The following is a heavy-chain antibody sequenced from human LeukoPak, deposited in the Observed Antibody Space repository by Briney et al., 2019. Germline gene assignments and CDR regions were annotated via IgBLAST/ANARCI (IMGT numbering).Heavy chain of an antibody. J-gene: IGHJ4*02. Sequence: GGSLRLSCAASGFTVSSNYMSWVRQAPGKGLEWVSVIYSGGSTYYADSVKGRFTISRDNSKNTLYLRMNSLRAEDTAVYYCAREESGDYVWGSYRPLGYWGQGTLVTVSS. CDR2: IYSGGST. D-gene: IGHD3-16*02. CDR3: AREESGDYVWGSYRPLGY. V-gene: IGHV3-66*01. CDR1: GFTVSSNY.